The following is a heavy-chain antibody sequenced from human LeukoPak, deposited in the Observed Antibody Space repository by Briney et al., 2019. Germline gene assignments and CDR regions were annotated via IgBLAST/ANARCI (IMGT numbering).Heavy chain of an antibody. CDR1: GFTFSNAW. CDR2: IYPGGST. J-gene: IGHJ4*02. D-gene: IGHD1-1*01. CDR3: ASQKNGNYFDF. Sequence: GGSLRLSCAASGFTFSNAWMSWVRQAPGKGLEWVSLIYPGGSTYYADSVKGRFTISRDDSKSTLYLQLNSLRAEDTAVYYCASQKNGNYFDFWGQGTLVTVSS. V-gene: IGHV3-66*04.